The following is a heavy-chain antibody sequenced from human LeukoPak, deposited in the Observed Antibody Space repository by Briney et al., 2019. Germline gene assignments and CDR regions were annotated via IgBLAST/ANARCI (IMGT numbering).Heavy chain of an antibody. CDR3: AREGGWPLDY. CDR1: GFTFSNYA. Sequence: PGGSLRLSCAASGFTFSNYAVHWVRQAPGKGLEWVAVIWYDGSNKYYADSVKGRFTISRDNSKNTLYLQMNSLRAEDTAVYYCAREGGWPLDYWGQGTLVTVSS. V-gene: IGHV3-33*08. CDR2: IWYDGSNK. D-gene: IGHD6-19*01. J-gene: IGHJ4*02.